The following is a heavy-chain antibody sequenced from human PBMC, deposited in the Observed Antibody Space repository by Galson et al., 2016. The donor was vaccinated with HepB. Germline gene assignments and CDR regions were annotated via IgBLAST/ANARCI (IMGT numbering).Heavy chain of an antibody. CDR1: GYNFTNYW. V-gene: IGHV5-51*01. D-gene: IGHD1-26*01. Sequence: QSGAEVKKPGESLKISCKGSGYNFTNYWIVWVRHMPGKGLEWMGIINPSYSDTRYSPSFRGQVTIAADKSISTAYLQWSSLKASDTAMYYCARRAGGTYATYWYFDLWGRGTLVSVSS. J-gene: IGHJ2*01. CDR2: INPSYSDT. CDR3: ARRAGGTYATYWYFDL.